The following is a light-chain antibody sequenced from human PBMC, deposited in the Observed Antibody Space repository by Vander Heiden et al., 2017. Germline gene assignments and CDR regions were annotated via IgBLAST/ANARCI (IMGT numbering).Light chain of an antibody. Sequence: DIQMTQSTSNLSASVGDRVTITCRASQSISSWLAWYQQKPGNAPKLLIYKASNLEPGVPSRFSGSGSGTEFTLTISSLQPDDCATYYCQQYNSYSWTFGQGTKVEIK. CDR1: QSISSW. CDR2: KAS. J-gene: IGKJ1*01. CDR3: QQYNSYSWT. V-gene: IGKV1-5*03.